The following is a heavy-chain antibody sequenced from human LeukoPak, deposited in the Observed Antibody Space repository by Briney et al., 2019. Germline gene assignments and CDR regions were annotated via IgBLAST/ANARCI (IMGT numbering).Heavy chain of an antibody. J-gene: IGHJ6*03. CDR1: GFTFGSYS. CDR3: ARILPRQYRPPYYYYMDV. D-gene: IGHD4-11*01. V-gene: IGHV3-48*01. CDR2: ISSSSSTI. Sequence: GGSLRLSCAASGFTFGSYSMNWVRQAPGKGLEWVSYISSSSSTIYYADSVKGRFTISRDNAKNSLYLQMNSLRAEDTAVYYCARILPRQYRPPYYYYMDVWGKGTTATVSS.